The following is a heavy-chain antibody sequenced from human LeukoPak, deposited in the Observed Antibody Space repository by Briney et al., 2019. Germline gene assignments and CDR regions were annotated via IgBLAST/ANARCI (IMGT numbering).Heavy chain of an antibody. CDR1: GGTFSSYA. Sequence: GSSVKVSCKASGGTFSSYAISWVRQAPGQGLEWMGGIIPILGTANYAQKFQGRVTITADESTSTAYMELSSLRSEDTAVYYCARVAGKILWFGELDAFDIWGQGTMVTVSS. D-gene: IGHD3-10*01. V-gene: IGHV1-69*01. CDR3: ARVAGKILWFGELDAFDI. J-gene: IGHJ3*02. CDR2: IIPILGTA.